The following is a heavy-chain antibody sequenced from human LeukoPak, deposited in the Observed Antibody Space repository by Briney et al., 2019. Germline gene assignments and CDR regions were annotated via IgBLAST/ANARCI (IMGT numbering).Heavy chain of an antibody. CDR2: IYYSGST. Sequence: SQTLSLTCTVSGGSISSGGYSWSWIRQHPGKGQEWIGYIYYSGSTYYNPSLKSRVTISVDTSKNQFSLKLSSVTAADTAVYYCARVDYGGRNWFDPWGQGTLVTVSS. V-gene: IGHV4-31*03. CDR3: ARVDYGGRNWFDP. J-gene: IGHJ5*02. D-gene: IGHD4-23*01. CDR1: GGSISSGGYS.